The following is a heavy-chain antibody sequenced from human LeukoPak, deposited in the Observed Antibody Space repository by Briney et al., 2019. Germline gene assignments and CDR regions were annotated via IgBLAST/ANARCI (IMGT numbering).Heavy chain of an antibody. D-gene: IGHD2-2*01. V-gene: IGHV4-4*07. CDR3: ARGCSSTSCPSTYYYYYMDV. CDR1: GGSISSYY. CDR2: IYTSGST. J-gene: IGHJ6*03. Sequence: KPSETLSLTCTVSGGSISSYYWSWIRQPAGKGLEWFGRIYTSGSTNYNPSLKSRVTMSVDTSKNQFSLKLTSVTAADTAVYYCARGCSSTSCPSTYYYYYMDVWGKGTTVTVSS.